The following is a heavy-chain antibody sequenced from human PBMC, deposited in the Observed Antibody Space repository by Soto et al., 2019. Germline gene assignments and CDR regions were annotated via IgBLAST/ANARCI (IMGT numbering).Heavy chain of an antibody. CDR3: ARRGSVSYYDY. J-gene: IGHJ4*02. V-gene: IGHV3-23*01. CDR2: ISGSGGST. D-gene: IGHD6-19*01. Sequence: EVQLLESGGGLVQPGGSLRLSCAASGFTFSSYAMRWVRQAPGKGLEWVSAISGSGGSTYYADSVKGRFTISRDNSKNTLYLQMNSLRAEDTAVDYCARRGSVSYYDYWGQGTLVTVSS. CDR1: GFTFSSYA.